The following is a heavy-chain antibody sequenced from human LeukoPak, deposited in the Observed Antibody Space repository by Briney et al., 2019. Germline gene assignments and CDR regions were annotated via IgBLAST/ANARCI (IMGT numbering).Heavy chain of an antibody. CDR3: ARDPSHYGSGSSADY. D-gene: IGHD3-10*01. CDR1: GYTFTSYA. J-gene: IGHJ4*02. CDR2: INTNTGNP. V-gene: IGHV7-4-1*04. Sequence: ASVKVSCKASGYTFTSYAMNWVRQAPGQGLEWMGWINTNTGNPTYAQGFTGRFVFSLDTSVSMAYLQISSLKAEDTAVYYCARDPSHYGSGSSADYWGQGTLVTVPS.